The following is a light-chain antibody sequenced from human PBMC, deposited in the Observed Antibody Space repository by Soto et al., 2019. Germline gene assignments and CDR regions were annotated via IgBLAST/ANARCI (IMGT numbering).Light chain of an antibody. J-gene: IGLJ3*02. CDR1: SSNIGAGYD. CDR3: CSYAHTSRV. CDR2: GNS. Sequence: QLVLTQPPSVSGAPGQRVTISCTGSSSNIGAGYDVHWYQQLPGTAPKLLIYGNSNRPSGVPDRFSGSKSGTSASLAITGLQAEDEADYYCCSYAHTSRVFGGGTKVTVL. V-gene: IGLV1-40*01.